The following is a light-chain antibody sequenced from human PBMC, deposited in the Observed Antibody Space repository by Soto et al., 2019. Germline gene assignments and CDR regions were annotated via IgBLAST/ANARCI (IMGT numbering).Light chain of an antibody. CDR2: GSS. Sequence: EVVLTQSPGTLSLSPGERANLSCRASQSVSNNYFAWYQQKPGQAPRLLIFGSSDRATGIPDRFSGSGSGTDFTLTISRLEPEDFAVYYCQQYGSSPPYTFGQGTKLEIK. J-gene: IGKJ2*01. CDR1: QSVSNNY. CDR3: QQYGSSPPYT. V-gene: IGKV3-20*01.